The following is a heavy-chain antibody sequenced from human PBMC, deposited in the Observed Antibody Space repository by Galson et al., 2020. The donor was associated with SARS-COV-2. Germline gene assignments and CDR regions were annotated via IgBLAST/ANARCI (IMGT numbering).Heavy chain of an antibody. CDR2: IYYTGTP. Sequence: SETLSLTCNVSGGSLIRRNFYWGWIRQTPGKGLEWIASIYYTGTPYYNPSLRSRVAISLDTSKNHFSLRLNSVTAADTAVYYCASPSSPYHFWSGYPATYDIWGQGTGVTVSS. V-gene: IGHV4-39*07. CDR1: GGSLIRRNFY. J-gene: IGHJ3*02. D-gene: IGHD3-3*01. CDR3: ASPSSPYHFWSGYPATYDI.